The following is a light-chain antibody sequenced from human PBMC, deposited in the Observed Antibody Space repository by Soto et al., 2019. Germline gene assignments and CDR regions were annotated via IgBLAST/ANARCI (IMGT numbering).Light chain of an antibody. CDR3: QQYNNWPQT. CDR2: GAS. Sequence: ALTQSPGTLSSSPGERATLSCRASQSVSSNYLAWYQQKPGQAPRLLIYGASSRATGIPDRFSGSGSGTDFTLTISGLQSEDFAEYHCQQYNNWPQTFGQGTKVDIK. J-gene: IGKJ1*01. V-gene: IGKV3-20*01. CDR1: QSVSSNY.